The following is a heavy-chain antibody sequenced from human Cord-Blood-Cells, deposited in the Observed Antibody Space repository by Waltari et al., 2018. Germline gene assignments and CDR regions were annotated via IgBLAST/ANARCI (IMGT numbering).Heavy chain of an antibody. J-gene: IGHJ4*02. CDR3: ARDSSTVAGDY. V-gene: IGHV1-3*01. D-gene: IGHD6-19*01. CDR1: GYTFTSYA. CDR2: INAGNGNT. Sequence: QVQLVQSGAEVKKPGASVKVSCKASGYTFTSYAMHWVRQAPGQRLEWMGGINAGNGNTKYSQKFQGRVTITRDTSASTAYMELSSLRSEDTAVYYCARDSSTVAGDYWGQGTLVTVSS.